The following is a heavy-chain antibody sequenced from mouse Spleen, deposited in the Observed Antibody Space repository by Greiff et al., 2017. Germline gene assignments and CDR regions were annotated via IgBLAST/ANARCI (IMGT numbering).Heavy chain of an antibody. CDR1: GYTFTSYW. V-gene: IGHV1-74*01. CDR2: IHPSDSDT. D-gene: IGHD1-1*01. Sequence: QVQLQQPGAELVKPGASVKVSCKASGYTFTSYWMHWVKQRPGQGLEWIGRIHPSDSDTNYNQKFKGKATLTVDKSSSTAYMQLSSLTSEDSAVYYCATSAYYYGSSYWYFDVWGTGTTVTVSS. CDR3: ATSAYYYGSSYWYFDV. J-gene: IGHJ1*03.